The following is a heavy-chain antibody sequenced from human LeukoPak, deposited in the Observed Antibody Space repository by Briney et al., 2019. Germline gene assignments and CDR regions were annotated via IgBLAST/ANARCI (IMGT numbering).Heavy chain of an antibody. CDR2: INPNSGGT. Sequence: ASVKVSCKASGYTFTGYYMHWVRQAPGQGLEWMGWINPNSGGTNYAQKFQGRVTMTRDTSISTAYMELSRLRSDDTAVYYCARVAIVVVVAATPPHDAFDIWGQGRMVTVSS. CDR1: GYTFTGYY. CDR3: ARVAIVVVVAATPPHDAFDI. D-gene: IGHD2-15*01. J-gene: IGHJ3*02. V-gene: IGHV1-2*02.